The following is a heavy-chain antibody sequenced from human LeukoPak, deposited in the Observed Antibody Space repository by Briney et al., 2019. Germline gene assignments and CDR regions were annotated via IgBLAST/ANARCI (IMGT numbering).Heavy chain of an antibody. CDR1: GFTFKSYA. J-gene: IGHJ4*02. V-gene: IGHV3-23*01. D-gene: IGHD3-16*01. CDR3: APWGF. CDR2: ISGSGGSA. Sequence: TGGSLRLSCAASGFTFKSYAVSWVRQAPGKGLEWVSGISGSGGSAYYADSVKGRFTSSRDNSKNTLYLQMNSLRAEDTAVYYCAPWGFWGQGPLVTVSS.